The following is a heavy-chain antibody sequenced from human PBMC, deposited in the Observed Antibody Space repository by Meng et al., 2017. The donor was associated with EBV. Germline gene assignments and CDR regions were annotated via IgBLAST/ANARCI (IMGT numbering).Heavy chain of an antibody. V-gene: IGHV7-4-1*02. Sequence: QGQLVQSGFEWKRPGALVKVSCKASGYTFRNYAINWMRQVPGQGLEWMGWINTYSGKATFAQGFTGRFVFSLDTPVTTAHLQISGLKTEDSAVYYCARGVEENGSHYPFNSWGQGTLVTVSS. CDR2: INTYSGKA. J-gene: IGHJ4*02. CDR3: ARGVEENGSHYPFNS. D-gene: IGHD1-1*01. CDR1: GYTFRNYA.